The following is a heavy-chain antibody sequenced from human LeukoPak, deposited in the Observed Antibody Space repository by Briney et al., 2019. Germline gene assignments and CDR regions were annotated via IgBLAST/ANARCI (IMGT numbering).Heavy chain of an antibody. J-gene: IGHJ4*02. V-gene: IGHV3-49*03. CDR1: GGSFSGYY. D-gene: IGHD6-13*01. Sequence: LSLTCAVYGGSFSGYYWSWIRQPPGKGLEWVGFIRSEAYGGTTQYAASVKGRFTISRDDSKSIAYLQMNSLKTEDTAVYYCTSQLQLLTFFDYWGQGTLVTVS. CDR2: IRSEAYGGTT. CDR3: TSQLQLLTFFDY.